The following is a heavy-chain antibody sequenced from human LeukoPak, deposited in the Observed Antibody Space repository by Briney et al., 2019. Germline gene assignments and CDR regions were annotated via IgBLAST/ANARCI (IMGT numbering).Heavy chain of an antibody. J-gene: IGHJ4*02. V-gene: IGHV1-18*01. CDR3: ARDTAVTYYYFDY. D-gene: IGHD4-17*01. CDR1: GYTFITYG. Sequence: ASVKVSCRSSGYTFITYGISWVRQAPGQGLEWMGWISAYNGNTNYAQKLQGRVTMTTDTSTNTAYMELRSLRSDDTAVYYCARDTAVTYYYFDYWGQGTLVTVSS. CDR2: ISAYNGNT.